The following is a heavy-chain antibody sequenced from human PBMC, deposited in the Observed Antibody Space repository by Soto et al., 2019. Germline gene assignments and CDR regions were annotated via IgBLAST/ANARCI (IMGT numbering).Heavy chain of an antibody. J-gene: IGHJ6*02. V-gene: IGHV3-15*01. CDR2: IRSITDGGTT. D-gene: IGHD2-8*01. Sequence: PGGSLRLSCAASGFTFYKATMSWVRQAPGKGLEWVGRIRSITDGGTTDDAAPVTGRFTISRDDSQNTLFLQMNSLKTEDTAVYYCTTTTTTVFYLGIYGWGQGTTVTVSS. CDR1: GFTFYKAT. CDR3: TTTTTTVFYLGIYG.